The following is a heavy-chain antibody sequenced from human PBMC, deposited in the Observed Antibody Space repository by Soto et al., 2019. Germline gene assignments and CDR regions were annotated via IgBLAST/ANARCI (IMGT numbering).Heavy chain of an antibody. D-gene: IGHD3-3*01. Sequence: ASVKVSCKASGYTFTSYGISWVRQAPGQGLEWMGWISAYNGNTNYAQKLQGRVTMTTDTSTSTDYMELRSLRSDDTAVYYCARDRGRGYYDFWSGYRGTLYYSYGMDVWGQGTTVTVSS. J-gene: IGHJ6*02. CDR2: ISAYNGNT. CDR3: ARDRGRGYYDFWSGYRGTLYYSYGMDV. V-gene: IGHV1-18*01. CDR1: GYTFTSYG.